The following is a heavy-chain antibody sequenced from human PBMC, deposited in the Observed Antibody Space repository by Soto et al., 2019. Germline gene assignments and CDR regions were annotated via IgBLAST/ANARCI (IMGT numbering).Heavy chain of an antibody. V-gene: IGHV1-18*01. D-gene: IGHD6-13*01. J-gene: IGHJ4*02. Sequence: ASVKVSCKASGYTFTRYGISWVRQAPGQGLEWMGWISAYNGNTNYAQKLQGRVTMTTDTSTSTAYMELRSLRSDDTAVYYCARDNGPGIAAAGTVSGTFDYWGQGTMVTV. CDR1: GYTFTRYG. CDR3: ARDNGPGIAAAGTVSGTFDY. CDR2: ISAYNGNT.